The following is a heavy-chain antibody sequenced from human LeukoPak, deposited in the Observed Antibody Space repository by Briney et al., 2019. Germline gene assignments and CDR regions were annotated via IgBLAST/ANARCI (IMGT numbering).Heavy chain of an antibody. CDR3: AAASIAAHYWFDP. CDR1: GFTFDDYA. V-gene: IGHV3-9*01. CDR2: ISWNSGSI. Sequence: PGRSLRLSCAASGFTFDDYAMYWVRQAPGKGLEWVSGISWNSGSIGYADSVKGRFTISRDNAKNSLYLQMNSLRAEDTALYYCAAASIAAHYWFDPWGQGTLVTVSS. D-gene: IGHD6-6*01. J-gene: IGHJ5*02.